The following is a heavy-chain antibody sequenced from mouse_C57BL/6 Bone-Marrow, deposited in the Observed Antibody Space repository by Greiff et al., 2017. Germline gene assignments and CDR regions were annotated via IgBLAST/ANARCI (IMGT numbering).Heavy chain of an antibody. CDR3: ISNPAWFAY. V-gene: IGHV6-3*01. Sequence: EVQVVESGGGLVQPGGSMKLSCVASGFTFSNYWMNWVRQSPEKGLEWVAQIRLKSDNYATHYAESVKGRFTISRDDSKSSVYLQMNNLRAEDTGIYYCISNPAWFAYWGQGTLVTVSA. J-gene: IGHJ3*01. CDR1: GFTFSNYW. D-gene: IGHD2-5*01. CDR2: IRLKSDNYAT.